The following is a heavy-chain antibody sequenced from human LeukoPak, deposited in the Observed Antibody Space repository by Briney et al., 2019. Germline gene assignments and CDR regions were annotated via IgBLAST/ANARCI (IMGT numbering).Heavy chain of an antibody. J-gene: IGHJ4*02. Sequence: GGSLRLSCAASGFTFSSYAMSWVRQAPGKGLEWVSAISGSGGSTYYADSVKGRFSITRDNSKNTLYLQMNSLRAEDTAIYYCAKEWLRAFDYWGQGTLVTVSS. D-gene: IGHD5-12*01. CDR3: AKEWLRAFDY. V-gene: IGHV3-23*01. CDR1: GFTFSSYA. CDR2: ISGSGGST.